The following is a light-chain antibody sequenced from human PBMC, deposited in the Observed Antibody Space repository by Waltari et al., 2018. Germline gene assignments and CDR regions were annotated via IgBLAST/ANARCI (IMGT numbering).Light chain of an antibody. CDR3: QSYDRSLSVV. Sequence: QSALTQPPSVSGAPGQRVTISCPGSGPNTGAGYDVHWYQQFPGPVPKPLLSGNNNRPSGVPDRFAASKTGTSASLAITGLQAEDEADYYCQSYDRSLSVVFGGGTKLTVL. V-gene: IGLV1-40*01. J-gene: IGLJ2*01. CDR2: GNN. CDR1: GPNTGAGYD.